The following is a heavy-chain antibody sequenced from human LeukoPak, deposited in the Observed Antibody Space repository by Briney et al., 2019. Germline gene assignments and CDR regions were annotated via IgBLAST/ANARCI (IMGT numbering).Heavy chain of an antibody. J-gene: IGHJ4*02. CDR2: IYHSGST. Sequence: SGTLSLTCAVSGGSISSSNWWSWVRQPTGKGLEWIGEIYHSGSTNYNPSLKSRVTISVDKSKNQFSLKLSSVTAADTAVYYCARSPANYDILTGYAHVDFDYWGQGTLVTVSS. D-gene: IGHD3-9*01. V-gene: IGHV4-4*02. CDR1: GGSISSSNW. CDR3: ARSPANYDILTGYAHVDFDY.